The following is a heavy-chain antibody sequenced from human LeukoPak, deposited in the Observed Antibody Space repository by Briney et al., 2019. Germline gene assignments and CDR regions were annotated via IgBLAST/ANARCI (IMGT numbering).Heavy chain of an antibody. CDR3: ARVSLTGYFAFDY. Sequence: GGSLRLSCAASGFTFSSYNMNWVRQAPGKGLEWVSSISSTSSYKNYADSVKGRFTISRDNAKNSLYLQMNSLRVEDTAVYYCARVSLTGYFAFDYWGQGTLVTVSS. J-gene: IGHJ4*02. CDR2: ISSTSSYK. V-gene: IGHV3-21*01. CDR1: GFTFSSYN. D-gene: IGHD3-9*01.